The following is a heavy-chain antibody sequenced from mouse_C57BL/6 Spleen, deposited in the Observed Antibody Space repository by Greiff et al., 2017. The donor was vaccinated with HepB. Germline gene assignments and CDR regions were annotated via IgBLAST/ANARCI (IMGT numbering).Heavy chain of an antibody. Sequence: DVQLVESGGDLVKPGGSLKLSCAASGFTFSSYGMSWVRQTPDKRLEWVATISSGGSYTYYPDSVKGRFTISRDNAKNTLYLQMSSLKSEDTAMYYCARMGEGGYFYWYCDVWGTGTTVTVSS. CDR3: ARMGEGGYFYWYCDV. D-gene: IGHD2-3*01. J-gene: IGHJ1*03. CDR2: ISSGGSYT. CDR1: GFTFSSYG. V-gene: IGHV5-6*01.